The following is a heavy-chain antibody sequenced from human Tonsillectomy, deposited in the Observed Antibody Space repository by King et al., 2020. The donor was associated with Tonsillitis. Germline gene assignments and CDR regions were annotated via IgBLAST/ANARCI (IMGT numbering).Heavy chain of an antibody. J-gene: IGHJ5*02. CDR3: ARLGWSVGMLRGRPYNWFDP. D-gene: IGHD3-10*01. CDR1: GGSISGYY. CDR2: IYYSGST. V-gene: IGHV4-59*08. Sequence: QLQESGPGLVKPSETLSLTCAVSGGSISGYYWSWIRQPPGKGLEWIGYIYYSGSTNYKSSLESRVTISVDTSKNQFSLKLSSVTAADTAVYYCARLGWSVGMLRGRPYNWFDPWGQGTLDIVSS.